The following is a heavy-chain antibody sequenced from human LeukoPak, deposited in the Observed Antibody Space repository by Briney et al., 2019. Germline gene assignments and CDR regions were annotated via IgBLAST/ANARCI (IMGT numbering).Heavy chain of an antibody. D-gene: IGHD3-22*01. CDR2: ISGSGGST. CDR1: GFTFSSYA. Sequence: GGSLRLSCAASGFTFSSYAMNWGCQAPGQGLEWVSAISGSGGSTYYDDSVKGRFTISRDNSKNTLYLQMNSLRAEDTAVYYCARGFWGDSSGYYYYYYYMDVWGKGTTVIVSS. V-gene: IGHV3-23*01. J-gene: IGHJ6*03. CDR3: ARGFWGDSSGYYYYYYYMDV.